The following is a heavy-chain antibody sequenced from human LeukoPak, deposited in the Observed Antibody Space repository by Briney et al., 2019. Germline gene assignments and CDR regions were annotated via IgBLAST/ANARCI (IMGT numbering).Heavy chain of an antibody. V-gene: IGHV3-33*01. Sequence: GRSLRLSCAAAGFTFSRYGMHWVRQAPGKGLEWVAVLWYDGSNKDYADSVKGRFTISRDNSKDTLYLQMNSLRAEDTAIYYCARNVDSSTINWFDPWGQGTLVTVSS. D-gene: IGHD2-2*01. CDR2: LWYDGSNK. CDR3: ARNVDSSTINWFDP. CDR1: GFTFSRYG. J-gene: IGHJ5*02.